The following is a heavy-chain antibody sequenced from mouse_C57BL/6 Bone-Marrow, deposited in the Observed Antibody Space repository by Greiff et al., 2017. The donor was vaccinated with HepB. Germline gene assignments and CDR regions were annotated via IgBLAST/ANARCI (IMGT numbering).Heavy chain of an antibody. D-gene: IGHD2-3*01. J-gene: IGHJ1*03. V-gene: IGHV1-55*01. CDR1: GYTFTSYW. CDR2: IYPGSGST. Sequence: QVQLKQPGAELVKPGASVKMSCKASGYTFTSYWITWVKQRPGQGLEWIGDIYPGSGSTNYNEKFKSKATLTVDTPSSTAYMQLSSLTSEDSAVYYCATDGYYLWYFDVWGTGTTVTVSS. CDR3: ATDGYYLWYFDV.